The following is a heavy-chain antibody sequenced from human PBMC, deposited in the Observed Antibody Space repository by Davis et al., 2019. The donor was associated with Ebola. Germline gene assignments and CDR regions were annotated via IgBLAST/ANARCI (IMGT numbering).Heavy chain of an antibody. CDR2: IYHSGST. V-gene: IGHV4-4*02. J-gene: IGHJ6*02. D-gene: IGHD2-2*01. CDR3: ARLGVGYCSSTSCYYYYGMDV. CDR1: GGSISSSNW. Sequence: SETLSLTCAVSGGSISSSNWWSWVRQPPGKGLEWIGEIYHSGSTNYNPSLKSRVTISVDKSKNQFSLKLSSVTAADTAVYYCARLGVGYCSSTSCYYYYGMDVWGQGTTVTVSS.